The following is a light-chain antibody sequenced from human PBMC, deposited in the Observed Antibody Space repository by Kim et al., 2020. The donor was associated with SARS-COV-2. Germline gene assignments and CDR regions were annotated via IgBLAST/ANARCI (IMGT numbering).Light chain of an antibody. Sequence: SSELTQDPAVSVALGQTVRITCQGDSLRKYYATWYQQKPGQAPVRVIYLNNNRPSGIPDRFSGSSSGNTASLTITGAQAEDEADYYCDSWDSSGNHWVFGGGTQLTVL. CDR3: DSWDSSGNHWV. V-gene: IGLV3-19*02. CDR1: SLRKYY. J-gene: IGLJ3*02. CDR2: LNN.